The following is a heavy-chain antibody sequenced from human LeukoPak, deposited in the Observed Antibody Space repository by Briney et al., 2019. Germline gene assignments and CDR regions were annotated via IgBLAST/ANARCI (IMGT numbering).Heavy chain of an antibody. D-gene: IGHD2-2*01. V-gene: IGHV3-23*01. J-gene: IGHJ4*02. CDR3: AKGGYCSSTSCPNDY. Sequence: GGSLRLSCAASGFTFSSYAMSWVRQAPGKGLEWVSTISGSGGSTYYAASVKGRFTISRYNSKTTLYLQMNSLRAEDTAVYYCAKGGYCSSTSCPNDYWGQGTLVTVSS. CDR1: GFTFSSYA. CDR2: ISGSGGST.